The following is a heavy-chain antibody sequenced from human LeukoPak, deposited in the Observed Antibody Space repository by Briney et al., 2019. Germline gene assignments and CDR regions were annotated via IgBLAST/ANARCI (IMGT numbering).Heavy chain of an antibody. CDR2: ISGSGGST. J-gene: IGHJ4*02. CDR3: ATPIAARSFDY. D-gene: IGHD6-6*01. Sequence: GGSLRLSCAASGFTFSSYAMSWVRQAPGKGLEWVSAISGSGGSTYYADSVKGRFTISRDNSKNTLYLQMNSLRAEGTAVYYCATPIAARSFDYWGQGTLVTVSS. V-gene: IGHV3-23*01. CDR1: GFTFSSYA.